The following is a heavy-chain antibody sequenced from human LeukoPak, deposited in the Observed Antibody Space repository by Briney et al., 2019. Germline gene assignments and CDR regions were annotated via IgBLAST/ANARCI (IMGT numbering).Heavy chain of an antibody. Sequence: GGSLRLSCAVSGFTFSSYAMSWVRQAPGKGLEWASTIIGSGDTTYYADSVKGRFTISRDNSKNTLHLQMNSLRAEDTAVYYCAKVAGVGWNGGVVERNFDYWGQGTLVTVSS. CDR1: GFTFSSYA. CDR2: IIGSGDTT. J-gene: IGHJ4*02. CDR3: AKVAGVGWNGGVVERNFDY. V-gene: IGHV3-23*01. D-gene: IGHD2-15*01.